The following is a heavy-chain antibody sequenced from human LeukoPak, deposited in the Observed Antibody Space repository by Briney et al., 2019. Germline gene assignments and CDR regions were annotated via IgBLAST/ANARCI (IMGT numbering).Heavy chain of an antibody. CDR3: ARDVVVVAGIYFDY. J-gene: IGHJ4*02. CDR2: ISSSSSTI. V-gene: IGHV3-48*04. CDR1: GFTLRSYT. D-gene: IGHD2-15*01. Sequence: PGGSLRLSCAASGFTLRSYTMNWVRQAPGKGLEWVSYISSSSSTIYYADSVKGRFTISRDNAKNSLYLQMNSLRAEDTAVYYCARDVVVVAGIYFDYWGQGTLVTVSS.